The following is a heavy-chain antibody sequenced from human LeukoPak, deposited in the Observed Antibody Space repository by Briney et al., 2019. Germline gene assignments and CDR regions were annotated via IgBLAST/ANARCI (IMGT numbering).Heavy chain of an antibody. CDR2: IYYSGST. D-gene: IGHD3-9*01. CDR1: GGSISSSSYY. Sequence: SETLSLTCTVSGGSISSSSYYWGWIRQPPGKGLEWIGSIYYSGSTYYNPSLKSRVTISVDTSKNQFSLKLSSVTAADTAVYYCARASHYDILTGYSDPPYYFDYWGQGTLVTVSS. J-gene: IGHJ4*02. V-gene: IGHV4-39*07. CDR3: ARASHYDILTGYSDPPYYFDY.